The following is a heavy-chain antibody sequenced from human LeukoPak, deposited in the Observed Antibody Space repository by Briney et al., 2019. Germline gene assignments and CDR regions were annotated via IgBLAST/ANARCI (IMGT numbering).Heavy chain of an antibody. CDR1: GFTFSSYE. D-gene: IGHD1-26*01. Sequence: GGSLRPSCAASGFTFSSYEVNWVRQAPGKGLEWVSYISSSGTTIYYADSVKGRFTISRDNAKNSLYLQMNSLRAEDTAVYYCARDSGGNYFDSWAREPWSPSPQ. V-gene: IGHV3-48*03. J-gene: IGHJ4*02. CDR2: ISSSGTTI. CDR3: ARDSGGNYFDS.